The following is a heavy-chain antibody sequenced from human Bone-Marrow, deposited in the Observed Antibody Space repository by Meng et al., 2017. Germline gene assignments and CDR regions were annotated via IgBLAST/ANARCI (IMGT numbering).Heavy chain of an antibody. V-gene: IGHV1-69*01. CDR2: IIPIFGTA. CDR1: GGTFSSYA. Sequence: QAEVVQSGAEVKKLGSSVKVSCKASGGTFSSYASSWVRQAPGQGLEWMGGIIPIFGTANYAQKFQGRVTITADESTSTAYMELSSLRSEDTAVYYCARGRYSGSYDYWGQGTLVTVSS. J-gene: IGHJ4*02. D-gene: IGHD1-26*01. CDR3: ARGRYSGSYDY.